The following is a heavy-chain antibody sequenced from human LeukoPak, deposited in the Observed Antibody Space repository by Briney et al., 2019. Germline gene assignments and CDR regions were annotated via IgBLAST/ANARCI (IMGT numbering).Heavy chain of an antibody. D-gene: IGHD4-17*01. J-gene: IGHJ4*02. V-gene: IGHV4-59*01. CDR2: IYYSGST. CDR1: GGSISSYY. CDR3: ARDGNYGDYFDY. Sequence: PSETQSLTCTVSGGSISSYYWSWIRQPPGKGLEWIGYIYYSGSTNYNPSLKSRVTISVDTSKNQFSLKLSSVTAADTAVYYCARDGNYGDYFDYWGQGTLVTVSS.